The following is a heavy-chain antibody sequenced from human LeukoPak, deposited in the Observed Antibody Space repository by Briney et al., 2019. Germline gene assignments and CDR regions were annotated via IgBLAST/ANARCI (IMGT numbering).Heavy chain of an antibody. CDR2: ISYDGSNK. CDR1: GFTFSSYA. Sequence: PGRSLRLSCAASGFTFSSYAMHWVRQAPGKELEWVAVISYDGSNKYYADSVKGRFTISRDNSKNTLYLQMNSLRAEDTAVYYCARDSGSYYYFDYWGQGTLVTVSS. J-gene: IGHJ4*02. CDR3: ARDSGSYYYFDY. V-gene: IGHV3-30*04. D-gene: IGHD1-26*01.